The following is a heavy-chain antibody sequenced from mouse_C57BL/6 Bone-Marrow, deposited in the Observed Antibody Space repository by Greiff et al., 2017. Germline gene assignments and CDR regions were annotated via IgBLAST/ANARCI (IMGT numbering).Heavy chain of an antibody. CDR2: IYPGGGYT. J-gene: IGHJ2*01. CDR1: GYTFNNYW. V-gene: IGHV1-63*01. CDR3: ASVNYSNPFDY. Sequence: QVQLPQSGAELVRPGTSVKLSCKASGYTFNNYWIGWAKQRPGHGLEWIGDIYPGGGYTYYHEKFKGKATLTADKSSSTAYLQFMSLTAEDAAIYYCASVNYSNPFDYWGQGTTLTVAA. D-gene: IGHD2-5*01.